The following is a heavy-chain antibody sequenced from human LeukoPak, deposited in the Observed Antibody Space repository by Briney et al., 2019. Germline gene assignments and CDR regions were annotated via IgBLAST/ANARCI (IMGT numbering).Heavy chain of an antibody. CDR3: ARTQWVGIDY. J-gene: IGHJ4*02. CDR2: ISAYNGNT. V-gene: IGHV1-18*04. D-gene: IGHD6-19*01. CDR1: GYTLTGYY. Sequence: ASVKVSCKASGYTLTGYYMHWVRQAPGQGLEWMGWISAYNGNTNYAQKLQGRVTMTTDTSTSTAYMELRSLRSDDTAVYYCARTQWVGIDYWGQGTLVTVSS.